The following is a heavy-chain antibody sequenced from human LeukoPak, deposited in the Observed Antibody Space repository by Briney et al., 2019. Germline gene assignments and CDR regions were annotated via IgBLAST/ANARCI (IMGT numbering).Heavy chain of an antibody. D-gene: IGHD6-19*01. CDR2: ISSSSSYT. V-gene: IGHV3-21*01. J-gene: IGHJ3*02. Sequence: GGSLRLSCAASGFTVSSSYMNWVRQAPGKGLEWVSSISSSSSYTYYADSVKGRFTISRDNAKNSLYLQMNSLRAEDTAVYYCARYQWPVRRPLQAHAFDIWGQGTMVTVSS. CDR1: GFTVSSSY. CDR3: ARYQWPVRRPLQAHAFDI.